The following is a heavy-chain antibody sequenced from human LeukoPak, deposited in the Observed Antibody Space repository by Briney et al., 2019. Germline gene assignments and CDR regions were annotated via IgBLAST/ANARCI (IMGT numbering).Heavy chain of an antibody. CDR3: ARPMATTSFSDAFDI. CDR2: IYPGDSDT. D-gene: IGHD5-24*01. Sequence: GESLKISCKGSGYSFTSYWIGWVRQMPGKGLEWMGIIYPGDSDTRYSPSFQGQVTISADKPISTAYLQWSSLKASDTAMYYCARPMATTSFSDAFDIWGQGTMVTVSS. J-gene: IGHJ3*02. V-gene: IGHV5-51*01. CDR1: GYSFTSYW.